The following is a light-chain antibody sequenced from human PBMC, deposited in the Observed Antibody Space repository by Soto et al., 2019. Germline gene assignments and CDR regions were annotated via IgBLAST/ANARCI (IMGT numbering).Light chain of an antibody. CDR3: SSFAGSNNFPYV. CDR2: EIN. Sequence: QPALTQPPSASGSPGQSVTISCTGTSSDVGAYDYVSWYQQHPGKAPKLMIYEINKRPSGVPDRFSGSKSGNTASLTVSGLQAEDEADYYCSSFAGSNNFPYVFGTGTKVTV. CDR1: SSDVGAYDY. J-gene: IGLJ1*01. V-gene: IGLV2-8*01.